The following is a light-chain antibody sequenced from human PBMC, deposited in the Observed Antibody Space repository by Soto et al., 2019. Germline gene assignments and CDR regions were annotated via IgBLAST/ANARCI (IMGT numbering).Light chain of an antibody. J-gene: IGKJ1*01. CDR3: QQYGSSPRT. CDR1: QSVSSSY. Sequence: EIVLTQSPGTLSLSPGERATLSCRASQSVSSSYIAWYQQKPGQAPRLLIYGASSRSTGIPNRFTGSGSETDFSLTISRLEPEDFAVYYCQQYGSSPRTFGQGTKVDIK. CDR2: GAS. V-gene: IGKV3-20*01.